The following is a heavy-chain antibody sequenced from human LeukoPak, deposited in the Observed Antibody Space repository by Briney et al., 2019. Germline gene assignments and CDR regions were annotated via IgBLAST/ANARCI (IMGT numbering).Heavy chain of an antibody. V-gene: IGHV1-46*03. CDR2: INPSGGST. CDR3: ARASGLPFNDFDY. Sequence: ASVTVSCKASGYTFTSYYMHWVRQPPGQGHEWMGIINPSGGSTSYAQKFQGRVTMTRDTSTSTVYMELSSLRSEDTAVYYCARASGLPFNDFDYWGQGTLVTVSS. D-gene: IGHD3-3*01. J-gene: IGHJ4*02. CDR1: GYTFTSYY.